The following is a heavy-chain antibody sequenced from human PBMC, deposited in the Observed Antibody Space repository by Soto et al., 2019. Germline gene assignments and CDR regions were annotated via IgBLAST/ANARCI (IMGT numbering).Heavy chain of an antibody. CDR1: GYTLTELS. CDR2: FDPEDGET. V-gene: IGHV1-24*01. J-gene: IGHJ1*01. Sequence: ASVKVSCKVSGYTLTELSMHWVRQAPGKGLEWMGGFDPEDGETIYAQKFQGRVTMTEDTSTDTAYMELSSLRSEDTAVYYCAKRQLELHTFGYWGQGTLVTVSS. D-gene: IGHD1-7*01. CDR3: AKRQLELHTFGY.